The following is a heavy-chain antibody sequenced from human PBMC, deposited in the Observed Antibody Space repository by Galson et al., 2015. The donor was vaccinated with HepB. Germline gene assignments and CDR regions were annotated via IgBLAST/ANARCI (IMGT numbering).Heavy chain of an antibody. J-gene: IGHJ6*02. V-gene: IGHV5-10-1*01. CDR1: GYSLTSYW. D-gene: IGHD3-22*01. CDR2: IDPSDSYT. CDR3: ARSDSSGYYSRYYGMDV. Sequence: QSGAEVKKPGESLRISCKGSGYSLTSYWISWVRQMPGKGLEWMGRIDPSDSYTNYSPSFQGHVTISADKSISTAYLQWSSLKASDTAMYYCARSDSSGYYSRYYGMDVWGQGTTVTVSS.